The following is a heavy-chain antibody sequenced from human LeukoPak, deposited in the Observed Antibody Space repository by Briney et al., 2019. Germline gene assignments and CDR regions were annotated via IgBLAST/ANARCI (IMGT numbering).Heavy chain of an antibody. CDR3: ARGGGDYGDYGLFDY. V-gene: IGHV4-34*01. J-gene: IGHJ4*02. Sequence: PSETLSLTCAVYGGSFSGYYWSWIRQPPGKGLEWIGEINHSGGTNYNPSLKSRVTISVDTSKNQFSLKLSSVTAADTAVYYCARGGGDYGDYGLFDYWGQGTLVTDSS. D-gene: IGHD4-17*01. CDR2: INHSGGT. CDR1: GGSFSGYY.